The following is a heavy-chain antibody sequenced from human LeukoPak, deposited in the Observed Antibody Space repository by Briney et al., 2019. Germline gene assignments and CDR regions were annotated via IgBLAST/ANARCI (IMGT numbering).Heavy chain of an antibody. D-gene: IGHD1-26*01. CDR2: ILYSGRT. CDR1: GDSISSSRFY. CDR3: ARRDVGATIDY. Sequence: SETLSLTCTVSGDSISSSRFYWAWIRQPPGKGLEWIGSILYSGRTFYYPSLKSRVTISVDTSKNQFSLRLGSVTASDTAVYYCARRDVGATIDYWGQGTLVTVSS. J-gene: IGHJ4*02. V-gene: IGHV4-39*01.